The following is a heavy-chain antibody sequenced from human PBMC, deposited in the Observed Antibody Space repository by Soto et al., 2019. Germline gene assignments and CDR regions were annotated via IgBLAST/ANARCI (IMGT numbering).Heavy chain of an antibody. CDR1: GYTFTSYF. Sequence: ASVKVSCKASGYTFTSYFISWVRQAPGQGLEWMGWISAYNGNTNYAQKLQGRVTMTTDTSTSTAYMELRSLRSDDTAVYYCALNYYYVGSLFDEGGQEPRFTFP. CDR3: ALNYYYVGSLFDE. D-gene: IGHD3-22*01. J-gene: IGHJ4*02. CDR2: ISAYNGNT. V-gene: IGHV1-18*01.